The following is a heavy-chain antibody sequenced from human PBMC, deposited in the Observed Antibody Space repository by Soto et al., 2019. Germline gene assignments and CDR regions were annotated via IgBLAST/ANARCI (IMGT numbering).Heavy chain of an antibody. Sequence: GGSLRLSCAASGFTFISFGIHLVRQAPGKGLEWVAVVSYDGIDENYADSVKGRFSISRDNSKNTLYLQMNSLRAEDTAVYYCARDKRDLRFLEWSYYFDYWGQGTLVTVSS. CDR1: GFTFISFG. CDR3: ARDKRDLRFLEWSYYFDY. CDR2: VSYDGIDE. D-gene: IGHD3-3*01. V-gene: IGHV3-30*03. J-gene: IGHJ4*02.